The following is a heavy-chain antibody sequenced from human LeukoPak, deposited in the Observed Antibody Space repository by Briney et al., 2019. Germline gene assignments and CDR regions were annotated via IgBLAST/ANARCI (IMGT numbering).Heavy chain of an antibody. V-gene: IGHV4-34*01. CDR1: GGSFSGYY. CDR3: ARVGFGELGFDY. CDR2: INHSGST. J-gene: IGHJ4*02. Sequence: PAETLSLTCAVYGGSFSGYYWSWIRQPPGKGLEWIGEINHSGSTNYNPSLKSRVTISVATSKNQFSLKLSSVTAADTAVYYCARVGFGELGFDYWGQGTLVTVSS. D-gene: IGHD3-10*01.